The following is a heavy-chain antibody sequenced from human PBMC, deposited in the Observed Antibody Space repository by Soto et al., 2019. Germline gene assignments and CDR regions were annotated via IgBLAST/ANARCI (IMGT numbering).Heavy chain of an antibody. CDR2: IYYSGST. J-gene: IGHJ4*02. Sequence: PSETLSLTCTVSGGSISSGGYYWGWIRQHPGKGLEWIGYIYYSGSTYYNPSLKSRVTISVDTSKNQFSLKLSSVTAADTAVYYCARDTPRGYSYGSSDYWGQGTLVTVSS. CDR3: ARDTPRGYSYGSSDY. V-gene: IGHV4-31*03. D-gene: IGHD5-18*01. CDR1: GGSISSGGYY.